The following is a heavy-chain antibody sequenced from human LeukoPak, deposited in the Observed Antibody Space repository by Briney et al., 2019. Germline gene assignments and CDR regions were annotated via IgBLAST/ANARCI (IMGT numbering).Heavy chain of an antibody. CDR1: GFTFSSYA. D-gene: IGHD3-3*01. J-gene: IGHJ4*02. V-gene: IGHV3-23*01. CDR2: TNGSGGTT. CDR3: AKHDFWSALDPIDY. Sequence: GGSLRLSCAASGFTFSSYAMSWVRQAPGKGLEWVSATNGSGGTTYYADSVKGRFTISRDNSKNTLYLQMNSLRAEDTAVYYCAKHDFWSALDPIDYWGQATLVTVSS.